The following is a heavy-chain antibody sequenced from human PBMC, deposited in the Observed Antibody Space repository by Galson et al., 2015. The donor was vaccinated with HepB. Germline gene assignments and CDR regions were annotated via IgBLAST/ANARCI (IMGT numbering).Heavy chain of an antibody. J-gene: IGHJ4*02. CDR3: ARVSGPRYDRLLDY. V-gene: IGHV3-30*03. CDR2: ISYDGSNK. Sequence: SLRLSCAASGFTFSSYGMHWVRQAPGKGLEWVAVISYDGSNKYYADSVKGRFTISRDNSKNTLYLQMNSLRAEDTAVYYCARVSGPRYDRLLDYWGQGTLVTVSS. D-gene: IGHD3-22*01. CDR1: GFTFSSYG.